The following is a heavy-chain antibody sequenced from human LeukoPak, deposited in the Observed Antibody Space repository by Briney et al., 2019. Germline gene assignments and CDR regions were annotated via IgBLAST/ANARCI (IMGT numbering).Heavy chain of an antibody. V-gene: IGHV1-8*03. CDR1: GYTFSNYN. CDR2: MNPNSGNT. CDR3: ARGYADFWSDYFGCMDV. J-gene: IGHJ6*04. Sequence: GGSVKVSCKASGYTFSNYNINWVRQATGQGLEWMGWMNPNSGNTGYAEKFRGRVTITRNTSISTAYMVLSSLRSEDTAVYYCARGYADFWSDYFGCMDVWGKGTTVTVSS. D-gene: IGHD3-3*01.